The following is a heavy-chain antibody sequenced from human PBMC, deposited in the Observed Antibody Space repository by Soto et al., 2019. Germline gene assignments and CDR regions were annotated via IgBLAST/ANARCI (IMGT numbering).Heavy chain of an antibody. J-gene: IGHJ4*02. Sequence: SETLSLTCTVSGGSISSYYWSWIRQHPGKGLEWIGYIYYSGSTYYNPSLKSRVTISVDTSKNQFSLKLSSVTAADTAVYYCARATVYYYDSSGYPVNPPVDYWGQGTLVTVSS. D-gene: IGHD3-22*01. V-gene: IGHV4-59*06. CDR1: GGSISSYY. CDR2: IYYSGST. CDR3: ARATVYYYDSSGYPVNPPVDY.